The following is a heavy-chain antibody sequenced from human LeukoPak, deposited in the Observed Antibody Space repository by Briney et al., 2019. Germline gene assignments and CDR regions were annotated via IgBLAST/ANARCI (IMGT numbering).Heavy chain of an antibody. CDR1: GYTFTGYY. CDR2: INPNSDGT. CDR3: AREDCSGGSCYSVADY. J-gene: IGHJ4*02. V-gene: IGHV1-2*02. D-gene: IGHD2-15*01. Sequence: ASVKVSCKASGYTFTGYYMHWVRQAPGQGLEWMGWINPNSDGTNYAQKFQGRVTMTRDTSISTAYMELSRLRSDDTAVYYCAREDCSGGSCYSVADYWGQGTLVTVSS.